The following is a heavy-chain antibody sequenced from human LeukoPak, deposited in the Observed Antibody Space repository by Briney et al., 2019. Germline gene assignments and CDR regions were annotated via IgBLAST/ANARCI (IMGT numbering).Heavy chain of an antibody. CDR2: IYSGGST. Sequence: GGSLRLSCAASGFTVSSNYMSWVRQAPGKGLAWVAVIYSGGSTYYADSVKGRFTISRDNSKNTLYLQMNSLRAEDTAVYYCASILGYCSSTSCQDYWGQGTLVTVSS. D-gene: IGHD2-2*01. CDR1: GFTVSSNY. V-gene: IGHV3-66*02. J-gene: IGHJ4*02. CDR3: ASILGYCSSTSCQDY.